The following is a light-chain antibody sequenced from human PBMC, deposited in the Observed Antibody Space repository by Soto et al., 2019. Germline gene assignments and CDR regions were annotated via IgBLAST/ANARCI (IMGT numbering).Light chain of an antibody. J-gene: IGLJ2*01. CDR3: SSFAGVNNYVV. CDR2: EVT. Sequence: QSALTQPPSASGSPGQSVTISCTGTSSDVGGYKFVSWYQQHPGKVPKLIIYEVTQRPSGVPDRFSGSKSGNTASLTVSGLQAEDEADYYCSSFAGVNNYVVFGGGTKLTVL. CDR1: SSDVGGYKF. V-gene: IGLV2-8*01.